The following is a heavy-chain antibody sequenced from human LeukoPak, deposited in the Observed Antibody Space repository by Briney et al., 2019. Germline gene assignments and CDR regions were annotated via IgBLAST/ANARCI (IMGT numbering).Heavy chain of an antibody. CDR2: ISSSSSYI. J-gene: IGHJ4*02. CDR3: ASGYDFWSGYYSEYYSDY. D-gene: IGHD3-3*01. Sequence: GGSLRLSCAASGFTFSSYSMNWVRQAPGKGLEWVSSISSSSSYIYYADSVKGRFTISRDNAKNSLYLQMNSLRAEDTAVYYCASGYDFWSGYYSEYYSDYWGQGTLVTVSS. CDR1: GFTFSSYS. V-gene: IGHV3-21*01.